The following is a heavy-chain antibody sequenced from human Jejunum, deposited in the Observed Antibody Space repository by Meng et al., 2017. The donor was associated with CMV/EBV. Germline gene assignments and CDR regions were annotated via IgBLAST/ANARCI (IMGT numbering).Heavy chain of an antibody. CDR3: ATDDYGGNPAY. CDR1: GFTFSSYE. D-gene: IGHD4-23*01. CDR2: ISSSDSI. V-gene: IGHV3-48*03. J-gene: IGHJ4*02. Sequence: CAASGFTFSSYEMNGVRQAPGKGLEWVSYISSSDSIYYADSVKGRFTISRDNAKNSLYLQMNSLRAEDTALYYCATDDYGGNPAYWGQGTLVTVSS.